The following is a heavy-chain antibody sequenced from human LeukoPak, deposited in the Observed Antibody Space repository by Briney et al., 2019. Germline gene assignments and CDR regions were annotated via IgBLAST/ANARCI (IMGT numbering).Heavy chain of an antibody. D-gene: IGHD3-22*01. CDR3: ARERGKYYYDSSGYYDY. V-gene: IGHV3-23*01. CDR1: GFTFSSYA. Sequence: GGSLRLSCAASGFTFSSYAMSWVRQAPGKGLEWVSAISGSGGSTYYADSVKGRFTISRDNSKNTLYLQMNSLRAEDTAVYYCARERGKYYYDSSGYYDYWGQGTLVTVSS. J-gene: IGHJ4*02. CDR2: ISGSGGST.